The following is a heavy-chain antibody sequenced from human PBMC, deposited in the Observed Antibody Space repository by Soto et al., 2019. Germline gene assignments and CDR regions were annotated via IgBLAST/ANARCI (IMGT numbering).Heavy chain of an antibody. D-gene: IGHD3-3*01. CDR2: ISSGGTTI. V-gene: IGHV3-48*03. CDR3: ARALDFWSGYLSD. Sequence: GGSLRLSCAASGFTFSSYEMNWVRQAPGKGLEWVSYISSGGTTIYYAGSVKGRFTISRDKAKNSLDLQMNSLRADDTAIYYCARALDFWSGYLSDWGQGTLVTVSS. CDR1: GFTFSSYE. J-gene: IGHJ1*01.